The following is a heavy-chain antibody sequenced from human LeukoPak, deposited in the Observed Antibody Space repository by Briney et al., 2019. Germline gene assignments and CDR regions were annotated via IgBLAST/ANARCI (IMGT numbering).Heavy chain of an antibody. CDR3: AKDAVTTVYGDWFDP. Sequence: GGSLRLSCAASGFTFSSYAMSWVRQAPGKGLEGVSALIGSGGSTYYADSVKGRVTISRDNSNNTLYLQINSLRAEDTAVYYCAKDAVTTVYGDWFDPWGQGTLVTVSS. CDR1: GFTFSSYA. V-gene: IGHV3-23*01. CDR2: LIGSGGST. D-gene: IGHD4-17*01. J-gene: IGHJ5*02.